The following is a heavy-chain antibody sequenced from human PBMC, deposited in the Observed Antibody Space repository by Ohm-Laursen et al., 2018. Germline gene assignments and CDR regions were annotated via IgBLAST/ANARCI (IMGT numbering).Heavy chain of an antibody. CDR2: IDWDGDK. D-gene: IGHD2-2*01. CDR3: ARIVLPAATGFYYYFGMDV. CDR1: GFSLSTSGMC. V-gene: IGHV2-70*11. Sequence: TQTLTLTCTFSGFSLSTSGMCVNWIRQPPGKALEWLARIDWDGDKYYSTSLKTRLTISEDTSKNQVVLTMTNMDPVDTATYYCARIVLPAATGFYYYFGMDVWGQGTTVTVSS. J-gene: IGHJ6*02.